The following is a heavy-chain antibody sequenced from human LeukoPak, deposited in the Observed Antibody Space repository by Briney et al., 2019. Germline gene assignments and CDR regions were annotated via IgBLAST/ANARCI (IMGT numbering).Heavy chain of an antibody. Sequence: SETLSLTCTVSRGSISSGGYYWSWIRQHPGNWREWIGYIYYSGSTYYNPSLKSRVTISVDTSKNQFSLKLSSVTAAGTAVYYCARAPYGSGDYYFDYWGEGTLVTVSS. D-gene: IGHD3-10*01. CDR2: IYYSGST. CDR1: RGSISSGGYY. J-gene: IGHJ4*02. CDR3: ARAPYGSGDYYFDY. V-gene: IGHV4-31*03.